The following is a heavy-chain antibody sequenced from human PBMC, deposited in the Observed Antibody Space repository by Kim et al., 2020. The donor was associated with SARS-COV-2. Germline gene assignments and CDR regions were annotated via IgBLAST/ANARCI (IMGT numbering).Heavy chain of an antibody. Sequence: LKSRVTISVDTSKTQFSLKLSSVTAADTAVYYCARLVAAVSSSGAYYFDYWGQGTLVTVSS. J-gene: IGHJ4*02. CDR3: ARLVAAVSSSGAYYFDY. D-gene: IGHD6-6*01. V-gene: IGHV4-59*08.